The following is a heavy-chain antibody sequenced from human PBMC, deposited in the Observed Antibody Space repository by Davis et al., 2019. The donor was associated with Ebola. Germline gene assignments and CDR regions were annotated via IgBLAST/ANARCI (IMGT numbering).Heavy chain of an antibody. J-gene: IGHJ6*02. CDR3: ARDRGTLHGMDV. CDR2: IYYSGST. V-gene: IGHV4-59*01. D-gene: IGHD1-14*01. CDR1: GGSISSYY. Sequence: MPSETLSLTCTVSGGSISSYYWSWIRQPPGKGLEWIGYIYYSGSTNYNPSLKSRVTISVDTSKNQFSLKLSSVTAADTAVYYCARDRGTLHGMDVWGQGTTVTVSS.